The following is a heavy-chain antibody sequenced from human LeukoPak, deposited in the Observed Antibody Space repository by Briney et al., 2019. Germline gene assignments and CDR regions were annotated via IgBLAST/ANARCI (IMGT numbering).Heavy chain of an antibody. J-gene: IGHJ1*01. CDR2: IYYSGST. CDR1: GGSISSGGYS. CDR3: ARGSPRYCSGGSCYFFFQH. V-gene: IGHV4-30-4*07. D-gene: IGHD2-15*01. Sequence: PSQTLSLTCAVSGGSISSGGYSWSWIRQPPGKGLEWIGYIYYSGSTNYNPSLKSRVTISVDTSKNQFSLKLSSVTAADTAVYYCARGSPRYCSGGSCYFFFQHWGQGTLVTVSS.